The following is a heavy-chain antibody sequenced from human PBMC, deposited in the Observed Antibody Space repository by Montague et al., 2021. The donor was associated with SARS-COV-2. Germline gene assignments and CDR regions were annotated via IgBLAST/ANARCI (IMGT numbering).Heavy chain of an antibody. D-gene: IGHD3-22*01. CDR2: IYYSGST. Sequence: SETLSLTSTVSGGSISSSSYYWGWIREPPGKGLEWIGSIYYSGSTYYXPSLKRRVTISVDTSKNQFSLKLSSVTAADTAVYYCARDTRITMIVVVQGYGMDVWGQGTTVTVSS. V-gene: IGHV4-39*07. J-gene: IGHJ6*02. CDR3: ARDTRITMIVVVQGYGMDV. CDR1: GGSISSSSYY.